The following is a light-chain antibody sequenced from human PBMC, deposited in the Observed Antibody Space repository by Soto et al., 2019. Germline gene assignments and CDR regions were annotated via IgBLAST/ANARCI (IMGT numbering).Light chain of an antibody. CDR1: QGIGNH. V-gene: IGKV1-27*01. Sequence: DIQMTQSPSSLSASVGDRVTLACRASQGIGNHLSWYQQKPGKVPKLLIYSSSTLQSGVPSRFSGSGSGTEFTLTISSLQPEDVATYYCQMHDYSPLTCGGGTKVDI. J-gene: IGKJ4*01. CDR3: QMHDYSPLT. CDR2: SSS.